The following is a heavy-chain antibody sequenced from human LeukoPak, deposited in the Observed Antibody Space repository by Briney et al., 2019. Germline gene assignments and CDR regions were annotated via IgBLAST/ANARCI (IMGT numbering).Heavy chain of an antibody. Sequence: GGSLRLSCAASGFTFSSYAMSWGRQAPGKGLEWVSAVTGSGGSTYYADSVKGRFTISRDNSKNMLYLQMNSLRADDTAVYYCAKRIAGSRGFDYWGQGTLVTVSS. CDR2: VTGSGGST. CDR1: GFTFSSYA. J-gene: IGHJ4*02. CDR3: AKRIAGSRGFDY. D-gene: IGHD6-13*01. V-gene: IGHV3-23*01.